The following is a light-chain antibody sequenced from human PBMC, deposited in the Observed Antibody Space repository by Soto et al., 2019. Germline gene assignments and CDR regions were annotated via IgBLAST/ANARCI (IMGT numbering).Light chain of an antibody. J-gene: IGKJ1*01. CDR3: LQVYSFPRP. CDR2: AAS. Sequence: DIQMTQTPSSASASIGDRVTITCRARQDIGRRVAWFQQKPGTVPKYLIQAASSLQGGVPSTFSGSGSGTDFTLTINTLHPEDFATYYCLQVYSFPRPFGQGTKVDIK. V-gene: IGKV1-12*01. CDR1: QDIGRR.